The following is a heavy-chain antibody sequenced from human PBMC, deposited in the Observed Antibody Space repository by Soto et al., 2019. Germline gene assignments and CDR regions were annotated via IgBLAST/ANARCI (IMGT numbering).Heavy chain of an antibody. Sequence: EVQLVESGGGLVQPGRSLRLSCAASGFTFDDNAMHWVRQYPGKGLEWVSGISWNSGTIAYADSVNGRFTISRDNAKNSLYLQMNSLRAEDTALYYCARDMYFITAAGGGIDDWGQGTLVTVSS. D-gene: IGHD6-25*01. CDR1: GFTFDDNA. CDR2: ISWNSGTI. CDR3: ARDMYFITAAGGGIDD. V-gene: IGHV3-9*01. J-gene: IGHJ4*02.